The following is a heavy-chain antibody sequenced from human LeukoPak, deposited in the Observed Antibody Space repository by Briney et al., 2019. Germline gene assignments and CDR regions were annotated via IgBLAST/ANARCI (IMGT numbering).Heavy chain of an antibody. D-gene: IGHD3-10*01. V-gene: IGHV1-2*02. CDR1: GYTFTGYY. CDR3: AIYYYGSGSPDDAFDI. Sequence: ASVKVSCKASGYTFTGYYMHWVRQAPGQGLEWMGWINPNSGGTNYAQKFQGRVTMTRDTSISTAYMEPSRLRSDDTAVYYCAIYYYGSGSPDDAFDIWGQGTMVTVSS. CDR2: INPNSGGT. J-gene: IGHJ3*02.